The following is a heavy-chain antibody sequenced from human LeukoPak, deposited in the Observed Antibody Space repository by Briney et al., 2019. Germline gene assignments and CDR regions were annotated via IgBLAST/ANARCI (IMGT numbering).Heavy chain of an antibody. CDR2: IYSSGST. CDR1: GGSITSYY. V-gene: IGHV4-4*07. D-gene: IGHD3-22*01. J-gene: IGHJ3*02. CDR3: ARVQAYYDSSGYYEGDAFDT. Sequence: SETLSLTCTVSGGSITSYYWTWIRQPAGKGLEWIGRIYSSGSTNYNPSLKSRVTMSVDTSKNQFSLRLSSVTAADTAVYYCARVQAYYDSSGYYEGDAFDTWGQGTMVTVSS.